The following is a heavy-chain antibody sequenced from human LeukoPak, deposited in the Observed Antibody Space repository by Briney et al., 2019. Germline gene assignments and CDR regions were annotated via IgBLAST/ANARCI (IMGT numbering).Heavy chain of an antibody. V-gene: IGHV3-21*01. Sequence: GGSLRLSCAASGFTFSSYSMNWVRQAPGKGLEWISSISSSSSYIYYADSVKGRFTISRDNAKNSLYLQMNSLRAEDTAVYYCARDWSSGYDYAFDYWGQGTLVTVSS. D-gene: IGHD5-12*01. CDR1: GFTFSSYS. CDR3: ARDWSSGYDYAFDY. CDR2: ISSSSSYI. J-gene: IGHJ4*02.